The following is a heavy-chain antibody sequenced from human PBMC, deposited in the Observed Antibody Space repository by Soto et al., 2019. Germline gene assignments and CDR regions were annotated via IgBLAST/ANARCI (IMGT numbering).Heavy chain of an antibody. CDR3: ARLARDRDYGDLERWLYYYYGMDV. CDR2: IYYSGST. V-gene: IGHV4-39*01. Sequence: KPSETLSLTCTVSGGSISSSSYYWGWIRQPPGKGLEWIGSIYYSGSTYYNPSLKSRVTISVDTSKNQFSLKLSSVTAADTAVYYCARLARDRDYGDLERWLYYYYGMDVWGQGTTVTVSS. CDR1: GGSISSSSYY. J-gene: IGHJ6*02. D-gene: IGHD4-17*01.